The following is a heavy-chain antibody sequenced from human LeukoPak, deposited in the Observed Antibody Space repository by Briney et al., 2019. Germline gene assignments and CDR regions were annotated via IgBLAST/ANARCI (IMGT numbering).Heavy chain of an antibody. CDR3: ARGNIKFDY. Sequence: PGGSLRLSCAASGFTFSSYIMNWVRQAPGKGLEWASSISSSSDYIYYVDSVKGRFTISRDNAKKSLYLQMNSLRAEDTAVYYCARGNIKFDYWGQGTLVTVSS. CDR1: GFTFSSYI. V-gene: IGHV3-21*01. CDR2: ISSSSDYI. J-gene: IGHJ4*02.